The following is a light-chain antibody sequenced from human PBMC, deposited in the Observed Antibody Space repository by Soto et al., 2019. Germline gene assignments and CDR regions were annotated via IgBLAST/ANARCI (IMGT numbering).Light chain of an antibody. Sequence: QSVLTQPASVSWSPGQSITISCTGTSSDVCIYNYVSWYQQHPGKAPKLMIYQVTNRPSGVSNRFSGSKSGNTASLTISGLQAEDEADYYCSSYTGSTNYVFGTGTKVTVL. CDR3: SSYTGSTNYV. CDR1: SSDVCIYNY. J-gene: IGLJ1*01. V-gene: IGLV2-14*01. CDR2: QVT.